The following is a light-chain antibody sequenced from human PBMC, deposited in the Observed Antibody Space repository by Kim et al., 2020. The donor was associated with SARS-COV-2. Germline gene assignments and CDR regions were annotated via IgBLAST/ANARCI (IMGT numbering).Light chain of an antibody. J-gene: IGLJ2*01. CDR2: YDS. CDR3: QVWGSSSDHVV. V-gene: IGLV3-21*04. CDR1: NIGSKN. Sequence: SYELTQPPSVSVAPGKTARITCGGNNIGSKNVQGYQQKPGQAPVLVIYYDSDRPSEIPDRFSGSNSGNTATLTISSVEAGDEDDYYCQVWGSSSDHVVFGGGTQLTVL.